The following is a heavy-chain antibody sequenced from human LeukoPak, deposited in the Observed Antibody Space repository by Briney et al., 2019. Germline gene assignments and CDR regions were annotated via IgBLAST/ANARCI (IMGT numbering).Heavy chain of an antibody. V-gene: IGHV1-46*01. Sequence: ASVKVSCKASGYTFTSYYMHWVRQAPGQGLEWMGIINPSGGSTSYAQKFQGRVTMTRDTSTSTVYMELSSLRSEDTAVYYCARRGLFITMVRGVQRGYLDYWGQGTLVAVSS. CDR2: INPSGGST. CDR1: GYTFTSYY. CDR3: ARRGLFITMVRGVQRGYLDY. J-gene: IGHJ4*02. D-gene: IGHD3-10*01.